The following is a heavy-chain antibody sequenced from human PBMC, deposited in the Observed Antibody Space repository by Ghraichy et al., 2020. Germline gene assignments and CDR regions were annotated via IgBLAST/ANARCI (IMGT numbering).Heavy chain of an antibody. V-gene: IGHV3-13*01. CDR2: IGAAGDT. D-gene: IGHD3-9*01. Sequence: GKSLRLSCVASGFSFRSHDMHWVRQVVGKGLEWVSAIGAAGDTYYPDSVKGRFTISRDLGENSVFLQMNSLTAGDTAVYYCARGSRSDILSGHLRLDPWGQGTQVTVSS. CDR3: ARGSRSDILSGHLRLDP. CDR1: GFSFRSHD. J-gene: IGHJ5*02.